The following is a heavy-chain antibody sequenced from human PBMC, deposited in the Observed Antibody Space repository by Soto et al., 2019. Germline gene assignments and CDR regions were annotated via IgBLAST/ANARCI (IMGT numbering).Heavy chain of an antibody. CDR1: GFSFNTYT. V-gene: IGHV3-21*01. D-gene: IGHD4-17*01. J-gene: IGHJ4*02. CDR3: TRAGGTTVTGLWHFDS. Sequence: EVHLIESGGGLVNPGGSLRLSCAASGFSFNTYTMNWVRQAPGKGLEWVSFITSDSNYIYYADSVKGRFTISRDDANKSLYLQMNSLRAEDTAVYYCTRAGGTTVTGLWHFDSWGQGTLVTVSS. CDR2: ITSDSNYI.